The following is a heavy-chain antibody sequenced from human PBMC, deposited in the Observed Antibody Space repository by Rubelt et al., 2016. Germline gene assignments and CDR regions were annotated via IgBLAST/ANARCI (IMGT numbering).Heavy chain of an antibody. J-gene: IGHJ4*02. V-gene: IGHV4-34*01. Sequence: QVQLQQWGAGLLKPSETLSLTCAVYGGSFSGYYWSWIRQPPGKGLEWIGEINHSGSTNYNPSLKSRVTISVDTSKNQFSLKLSSVTAADTAVYYCARGWYYYDSSGGYWGQGTLVTVSS. D-gene: IGHD3-22*01. CDR3: ARGWYYYDSSGGY. CDR2: INHSGST. CDR1: GGSFSGYY.